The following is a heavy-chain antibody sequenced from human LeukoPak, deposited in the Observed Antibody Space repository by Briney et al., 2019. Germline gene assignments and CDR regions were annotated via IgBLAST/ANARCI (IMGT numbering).Heavy chain of an antibody. CDR1: GFTFSSYW. CDR2: IKRKTDGGTT. D-gene: IGHD3-10*01. J-gene: IGHJ4*02. CDR3: TSDDGSGSYYNRGLDY. V-gene: IGHV3-15*01. Sequence: GGSLRLSCAASGFTFSSYWMHWVRQAPGKGLEWVGRIKRKTDGGTTDYAAPVKGRFTISRDDSKNTLYLQMNSLKTEDTAVYYCTSDDGSGSYYNRGLDYWGQGTLVTVSS.